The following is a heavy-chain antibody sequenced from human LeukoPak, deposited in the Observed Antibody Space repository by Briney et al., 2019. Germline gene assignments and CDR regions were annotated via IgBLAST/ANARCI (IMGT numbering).Heavy chain of an antibody. CDR2: IYYSGST. V-gene: IGHV4-34*09. CDR3: ARDDGGYSGYDYAADAFDI. CDR1: GGSFSGYY. D-gene: IGHD5-12*01. J-gene: IGHJ3*02. Sequence: SETLSLTCAVYGGSFSGYYWSWIRQPPGKGLEWIGYIYYSGSTYYNPSLKSRVTISVDTSKNQFSLKLSSVTAADTAVYYCARDDGGYSGYDYAADAFDIWGQGTMVTVSS.